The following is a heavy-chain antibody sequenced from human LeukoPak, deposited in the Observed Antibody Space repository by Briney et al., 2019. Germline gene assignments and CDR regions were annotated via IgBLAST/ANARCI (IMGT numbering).Heavy chain of an antibody. Sequence: AGGSLRLSCAASGFTFSNYDMHWVRQAPGKGLEWVSANSSSSSYIYYADSIKGRFTISRDNAENSLYLQMNSLRAVDTAVYFCARGEEKATITALDSWGQGTLVTVSS. D-gene: IGHD5-24*01. V-gene: IGHV3-21*01. CDR1: GFTFSNYD. CDR2: NSSSSSYI. J-gene: IGHJ4*02. CDR3: ARGEEKATITALDS.